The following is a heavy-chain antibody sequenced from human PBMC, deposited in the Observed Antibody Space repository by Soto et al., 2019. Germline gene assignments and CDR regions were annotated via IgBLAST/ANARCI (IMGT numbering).Heavy chain of an antibody. D-gene: IGHD3-3*01. V-gene: IGHV3-30*03. J-gene: IGHJ4*02. Sequence: GGSLRLSCAASGFTFSSYGMHWVRQAPGKGLEWVAVISYDGSNKYYADSVKGRFTISRDNSRNILYLEMNSLRVEDTAVYYCARDPGQDEAMDDWGKGTLVTVSS. CDR2: ISYDGSNK. CDR1: GFTFSSYG. CDR3: ARDPGQDEAMDD.